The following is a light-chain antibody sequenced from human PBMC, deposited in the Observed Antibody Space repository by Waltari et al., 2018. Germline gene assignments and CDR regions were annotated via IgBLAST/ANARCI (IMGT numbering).Light chain of an antibody. CDR2: GTS. CDR3: QSYDTSLSVV. J-gene: IGLJ2*01. V-gene: IGLV1-40*01. CDR1: GSNLGAGSD. Sequence: QSVLTQPPSVSGAPGQRVSISCTGSGSNLGAGSDVHWYQQHPGKAPKLHIYGTSTRPPGVPDRFFGSQSGTSASLAITALQAEDEAEYCCQSYDTSLSVVFGGGTKLTVL.